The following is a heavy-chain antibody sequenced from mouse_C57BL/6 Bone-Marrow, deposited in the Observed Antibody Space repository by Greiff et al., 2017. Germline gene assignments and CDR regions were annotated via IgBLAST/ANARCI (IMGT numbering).Heavy chain of an antibody. CDR1: GFTFSSYG. J-gene: IGHJ2*01. CDR2: ISSGGSYT. V-gene: IGHV5-6*02. Sequence: DVMLVESGGDLVKPGGSLKLSCAASGFTFSSYGMSWVRQTPDKRLEWVATISSGGSYTYYPDSVKGRFTIARDNAKNTLYLQMRSLKYADTAMYYCARLGPGDDWGQGTTLTVSA. D-gene: IGHD4-1*01. CDR3: ARLGPGDD.